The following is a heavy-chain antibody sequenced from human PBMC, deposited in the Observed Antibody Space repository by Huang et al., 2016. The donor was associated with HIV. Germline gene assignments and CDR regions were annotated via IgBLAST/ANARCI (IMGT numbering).Heavy chain of an antibody. CDR3: TTWISTAAGGN. D-gene: IGHD2-15*01. J-gene: IGHJ4*02. CDR1: GFSFSTVW. V-gene: IGHV3-15*01. Sequence: EVQLIESGGGLVKPGSSLRLSCEGSGFSFSTVWMSWVRQIPGKGLEWVALIKNSIECGSTDYAAPVRGRFIISRDDSKNRMELQMHDLKAADTAVYYCTTWISTAAGGNWGQGTLVTVSS. CDR2: IKNSIECGST.